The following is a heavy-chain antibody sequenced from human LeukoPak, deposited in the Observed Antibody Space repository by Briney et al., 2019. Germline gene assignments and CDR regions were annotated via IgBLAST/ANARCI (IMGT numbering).Heavy chain of an antibody. J-gene: IGHJ6*03. CDR1: GYTFTSYD. D-gene: IGHD3-10*01. CDR2: MNPNSGNT. Sequence: ASVKVSCKASGYTFTSYDINWVRQATGQGLEWMGWMNPNSGNTGYAQKFQGRVTITRNTSISTAYMELSSLRSEDTAVYYCARIQRFTMGAYYMDVWGKGTTVTVSS. CDR3: ARIQRFTMGAYYMDV. V-gene: IGHV1-8*03.